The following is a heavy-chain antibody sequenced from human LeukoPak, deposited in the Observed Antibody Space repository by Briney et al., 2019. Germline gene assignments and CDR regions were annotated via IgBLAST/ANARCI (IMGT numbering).Heavy chain of an antibody. CDR2: IDNSGSTI. CDR1: GLTFSSYE. J-gene: IGHJ6*02. V-gene: IGHV3-48*03. CDR3: AKSKVVVAAYYYYFGMDV. Sequence: GGSLRLSCAASGLTFSSYEMNWVRQAPGKGLEWVSYIDNSGSTIYYADSVKGRFTITRDNSKNTLYLQMNSLRAEDTAVYYCAKSKVVVAAYYYYFGMDVWGQGTTVTVSS. D-gene: IGHD2-15*01.